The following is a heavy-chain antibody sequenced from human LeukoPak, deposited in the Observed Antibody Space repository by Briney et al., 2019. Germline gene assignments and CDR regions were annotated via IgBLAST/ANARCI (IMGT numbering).Heavy chain of an antibody. V-gene: IGHV3-30*03. D-gene: IGHD3-3*01. CDR3: ARDHVGTIFGVVPHRYYYYYGMDV. Sequence: GGSLRLSCAASGFTFSSYGMHWVRQAPGKGLEWVAVISYDGSNKYYADSVKGRFTISRDNSKNTLYLQMNSLRAEDTAVYYCARDHVGTIFGVVPHRYYYYYGMDVWGQGTTVTVSS. J-gene: IGHJ6*02. CDR1: GFTFSSYG. CDR2: ISYDGSNK.